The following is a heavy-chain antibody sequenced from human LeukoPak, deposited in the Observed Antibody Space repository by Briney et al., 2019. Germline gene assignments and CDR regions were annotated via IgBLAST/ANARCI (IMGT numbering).Heavy chain of an antibody. Sequence: PGGSLRLSCAASGFTFSSYWMSWVRQAPGKGLEWVANIKQDGSEKYYVDSVKGRFTISRDNAKNSLYLQTNSLRAEDTAVYYCARDQLLWFGYLSSTWFDPWGQGTLVTVSS. D-gene: IGHD3-10*01. V-gene: IGHV3-7*03. J-gene: IGHJ5*02. CDR1: GFTFSSYW. CDR3: ARDQLLWFGYLSSTWFDP. CDR2: IKQDGSEK.